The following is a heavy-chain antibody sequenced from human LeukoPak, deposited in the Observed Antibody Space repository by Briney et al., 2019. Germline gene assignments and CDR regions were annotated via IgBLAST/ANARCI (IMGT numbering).Heavy chain of an antibody. J-gene: IGHJ4*02. Sequence: GGSLRLSCAASGFTLDDYVMNWVRQAPGKGLEWVSGINWNGGSTGYADSVKGRFTISRDNAKNSLYLQMNSLRAEDTALYYCARDTFEWLAYDYWGQGTLVTVSS. CDR2: INWNGGST. D-gene: IGHD6-19*01. CDR3: ARDTFEWLAYDY. V-gene: IGHV3-20*04. CDR1: GFTLDDYV.